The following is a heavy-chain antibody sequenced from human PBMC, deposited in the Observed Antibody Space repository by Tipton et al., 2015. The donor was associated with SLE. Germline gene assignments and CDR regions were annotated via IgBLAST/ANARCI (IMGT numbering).Heavy chain of an antibody. J-gene: IGHJ6*02. Sequence: QSGAEVKKPGASVKVSCKASGYTFTGYYMHWVRQAPGQGLEWMGRINPNSGGTNYAQKFQGRVTMTRDTSISTAYMELRRLRSDDTSVYYCAREETYYYGSGAYFYYGVDVWGQGTTVTASS. CDR3: AREETYYYGSGAYFYYGVDV. CDR2: INPNSGGT. CDR1: GYTFTGYY. D-gene: IGHD3-10*01. V-gene: IGHV1-2*06.